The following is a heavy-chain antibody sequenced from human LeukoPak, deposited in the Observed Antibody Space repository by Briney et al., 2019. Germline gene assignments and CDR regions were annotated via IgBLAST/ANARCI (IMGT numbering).Heavy chain of an antibody. D-gene: IGHD3-10*01. CDR2: IIPIFGTA. CDR1: GGTFSSYA. Sequence: SVKVSCKASGGTFSSYAISWVRQAPGQGLEWMGGIIPIFGTANYAQKFQGRVTITADESTSTAYMELSSLRSEDTAVYYCARVVVITMVRGDPTYYFDYWGQGTLVTVPS. V-gene: IGHV1-69*01. J-gene: IGHJ4*02. CDR3: ARVVVITMVRGDPTYYFDY.